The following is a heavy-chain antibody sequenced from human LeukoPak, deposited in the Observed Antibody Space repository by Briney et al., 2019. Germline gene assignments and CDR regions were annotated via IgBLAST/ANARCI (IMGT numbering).Heavy chain of an antibody. CDR1: GYTLTELS. CDR3: ATDNCSGGSCYKGVLFDY. Sequence: ASVTVSCKVSGYTLTELSMHWVRQAPGKGLEWMGGFDPEDGETIYAQKFQGRVTMTEDTSTDTAYMELSSLRSEDTAVYYCATDNCSGGSCYKGVLFDYWGQGTLVTVSS. J-gene: IGHJ4*02. CDR2: FDPEDGET. V-gene: IGHV1-24*01. D-gene: IGHD2-15*01.